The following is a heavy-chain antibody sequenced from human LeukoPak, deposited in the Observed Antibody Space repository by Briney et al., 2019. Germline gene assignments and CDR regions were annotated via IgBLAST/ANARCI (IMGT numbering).Heavy chain of an antibody. V-gene: IGHV3-7*01. D-gene: IGHD2/OR15-2a*01. CDR2: IGKDGTGN. Sequence: GGSLRLSCAASGFSLSRYWMSWVRQAPGKGLEWVANIGKDGTGNHYVDSVKGRFTISRDNAKNSVYLEMNRLRADDTAIYYCARDLDFYATDYWGQGTLVTVSS. J-gene: IGHJ4*02. CDR1: GFSLSRYW. CDR3: ARDLDFYATDY.